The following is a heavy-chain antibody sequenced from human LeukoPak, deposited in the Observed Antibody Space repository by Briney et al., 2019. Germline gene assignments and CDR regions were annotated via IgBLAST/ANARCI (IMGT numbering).Heavy chain of an antibody. CDR1: GGSFSGYY. CDR2: INHSGST. CDR3: ARDTNNWNYDY. D-gene: IGHD1-1*01. V-gene: IGHV4-34*01. Sequence: PSETLSLTCAVYGGSFSGYYWSWIRQPPGKGLEWIGEINHSGSTNYNPSLKSRVTISVDTSKNQFSLKLSSVTAADTAVYYCARDTNNWNYDYWGQGTLVTVSS. J-gene: IGHJ4*02.